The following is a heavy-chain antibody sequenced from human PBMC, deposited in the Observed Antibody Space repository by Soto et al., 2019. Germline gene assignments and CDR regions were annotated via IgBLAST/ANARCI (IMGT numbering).Heavy chain of an antibody. CDR2: IYYSGST. CDR3: ARRGYGDYFDY. Sequence: SETLSLTCTVSGGSISSYYWSWIRQPPGKGLEWIGYIYYSGSTNYNPSLKSRVTISVDTSKNQFSLKLSSVTAADTAVYYCARRGYGDYFDYWGQGTLVTVSS. D-gene: IGHD4-17*01. J-gene: IGHJ4*02. CDR1: GGSISSYY. V-gene: IGHV4-59*08.